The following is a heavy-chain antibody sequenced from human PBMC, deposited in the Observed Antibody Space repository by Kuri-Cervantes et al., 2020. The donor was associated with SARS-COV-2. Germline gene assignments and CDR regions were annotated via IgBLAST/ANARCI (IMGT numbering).Heavy chain of an antibody. CDR2: ISGSGGST. CDR1: GFTFSSYA. CDR3: AKGFLNWFDP. J-gene: IGHJ5*02. V-gene: IGHV3-23*01. D-gene: IGHD2/OR15-2a*01. Sequence: LSLTCAASGFTFSSYAMSWVRQAPGKGLEWVSAISGSGGSTYYADSVKGRFTISRDNSKNTLYLQMNSLRAEDTAVYYCAKGFLNWFDPWGQGTLVTVSS.